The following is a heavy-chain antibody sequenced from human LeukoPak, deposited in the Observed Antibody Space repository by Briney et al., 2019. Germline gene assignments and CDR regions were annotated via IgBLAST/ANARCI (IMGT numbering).Heavy chain of an antibody. J-gene: IGHJ6*03. V-gene: IGHV3-33*01. CDR1: GFTFSSYG. D-gene: IGHD3-10*01. Sequence: PGGSLRLSCAASGFTFSSYGMHWVRQAPGKGLEWVAVKYYADSVKGRFTISRDNSKNTLYLQMNSLRAEDTAVYYCARFYGSGSSYYYYMDVWGKGTTVTVSS. CDR3: ARFYGSGSSYYYYMDV. CDR2: K.